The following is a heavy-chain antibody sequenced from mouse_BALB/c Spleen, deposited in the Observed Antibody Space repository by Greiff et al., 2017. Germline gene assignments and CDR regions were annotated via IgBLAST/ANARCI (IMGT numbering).Heavy chain of an antibody. Sequence: EVQLQESGGGLVQPGGSLKLSCAASGFDFSRYWMSWVRQAPGKGLEWIGEINPDSSTINYTPSLKDKFIISRDNAKNTLYLQMSSLRSEDTAMYYCARGENYYGSSYYFDYWGQGTTLTVSS. CDR3: ARGENYYGSSYYFDY. J-gene: IGHJ2*01. D-gene: IGHD1-1*01. CDR1: GFDFSRYW. V-gene: IGHV4-1*02. CDR2: INPDSSTI.